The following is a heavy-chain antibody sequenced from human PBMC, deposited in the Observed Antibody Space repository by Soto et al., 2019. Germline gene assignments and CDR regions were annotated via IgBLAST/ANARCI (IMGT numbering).Heavy chain of an antibody. Sequence: QVQLVQSGAEVKKPGSSVKASCKASGGTFSSYTISWVRQAPGQGLEWMGRIIPILGIANYAQKFQGRVTITADKSTSTAYMELSSLRSEDTAVYYCARLPLPRGRHAFDIWGQGTMVTVSS. CDR3: ARLPLPRGRHAFDI. CDR2: IIPILGIA. V-gene: IGHV1-69*02. J-gene: IGHJ3*02. CDR1: GGTFSSYT. D-gene: IGHD3-10*01.